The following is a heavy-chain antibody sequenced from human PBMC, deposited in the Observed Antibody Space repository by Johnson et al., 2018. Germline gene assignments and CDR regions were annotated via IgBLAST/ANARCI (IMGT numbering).Heavy chain of an antibody. CDR1: GFTFSSYA. V-gene: IGHV3-30-3*01. J-gene: IGHJ1*01. Sequence: QVQLVQSGGRVVQPGRSLRLYCSASGFTFSSYAMHWVRQAPGKGLEWVAVISDDGSNKFYAESVKGRFTISRDNSKYTVYLQMHSLKAEDTAVFYCARAQGGDYLAEYFQHWGQGTLVTVSS. CDR3: ARAQGGDYLAEYFQH. CDR2: ISDDGSNK. D-gene: IGHD4-17*01.